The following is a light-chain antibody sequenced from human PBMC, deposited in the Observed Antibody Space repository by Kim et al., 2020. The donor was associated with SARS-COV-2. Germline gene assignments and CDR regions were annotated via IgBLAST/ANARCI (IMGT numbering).Light chain of an antibody. CDR1: QDIRNS. CDR3: LQHNTYTIT. Sequence: ASVGDRVTITCRASQDIRNSLGWYQQKPGRAPKHLIYGASSLQSGVPSKFSRSGSETEFTHPIARLPPGDFAACCCLQHNTYTITFGRRDHLEIK. J-gene: IGKJ5*01. CDR2: GAS. V-gene: IGKV1-17*01.